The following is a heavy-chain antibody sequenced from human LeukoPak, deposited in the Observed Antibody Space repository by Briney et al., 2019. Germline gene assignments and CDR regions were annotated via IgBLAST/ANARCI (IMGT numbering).Heavy chain of an antibody. CDR2: ISSSGNTI. V-gene: IGHV3-48*03. J-gene: IGHJ1*01. CDR3: ARKNYDNSGYFHH. Sequence: GGSLRLSCAASGFTFSSYEMNWVRQAPGKGPEWVSYISSSGNTIYYADSVKGRFTTSRDNAKNSLYLQMNSLRAEDTAVYYCARKNYDNSGYFHHWGQGTLVTVSS. D-gene: IGHD3-22*01. CDR1: GFTFSSYE.